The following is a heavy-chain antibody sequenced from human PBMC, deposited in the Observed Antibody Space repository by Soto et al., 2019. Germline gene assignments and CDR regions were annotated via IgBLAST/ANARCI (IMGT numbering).Heavy chain of an antibody. CDR1: GGSIRTGNYY. CDR3: AKNETTRPWFDP. V-gene: IGHV4-31*03. CDR2: IYYIGTT. Sequence: QVQLQESGPGLVKASHTLSLTCTVTGGSIRTGNYYWSWIRQLPGKGLEWIGNIYYIGTTSYNPSLKSRVIISIDTSKTQFSLELTSVLAADTAVYYCAKNETTRPWFDPWGQGTLVTVSS. J-gene: IGHJ5*02. D-gene: IGHD1-1*01.